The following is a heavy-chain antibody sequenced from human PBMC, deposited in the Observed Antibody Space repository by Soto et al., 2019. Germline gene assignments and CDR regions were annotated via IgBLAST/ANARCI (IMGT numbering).Heavy chain of an antibody. CDR1: GGTFGSYA. CDR2: IIPIPGTA. CDR3: ARSQGTSTSLAIYYYYYYGMDV. D-gene: IGHD2-2*01. V-gene: IGHV1-69*01. J-gene: IGHJ6*02. Sequence: QVQLVQSGAEVKKPGSSVKVSCKASGGTFGSYAISWVRQAPGQGLEWMGGIIPIPGTASYAQKFQGRVTIAADESTSTAYIVLSSLRSEDTAVYYCARSQGTSTSLAIYYYYYYGMDVWGQGTTVTVSS.